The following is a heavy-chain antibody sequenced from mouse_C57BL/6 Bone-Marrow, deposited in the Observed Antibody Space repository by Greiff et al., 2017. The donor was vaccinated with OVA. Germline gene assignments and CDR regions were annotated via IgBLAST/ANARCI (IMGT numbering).Heavy chain of an antibody. V-gene: IGHV1-54*01. J-gene: IGHJ2*01. CDR1: GYAFTNYL. D-gene: IGHD1-1*02. Sequence: VQLQQSGAELVRPGTSVKVSCKASGYAFTNYLIEWVKQRPGQGLEWIGVINPGSGGTKYNEKFKGKATLTADKSSSTAYMQLSSLTSEDSAVYFCARYGGYYFDYWGQGTTLTVSS. CDR2: INPGSGGT. CDR3: ARYGGYYFDY.